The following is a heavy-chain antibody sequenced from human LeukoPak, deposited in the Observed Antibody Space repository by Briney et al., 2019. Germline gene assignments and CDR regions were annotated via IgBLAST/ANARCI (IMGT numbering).Heavy chain of an antibody. Sequence: GESLKISCQGSGYSFTTYWIAWVRQMPGKGLEWMGIIYPGDSKTKYSPSFQGQVTFSADKSSSTAYLQWSSLKASDTAMYFCVRDRITFGGVLAPQAFDIWGQGTMVTVS. CDR2: IYPGDSKT. D-gene: IGHD3-16*02. V-gene: IGHV5-51*01. CDR3: VRDRITFGGVLAPQAFDI. J-gene: IGHJ3*02. CDR1: GYSFTTYW.